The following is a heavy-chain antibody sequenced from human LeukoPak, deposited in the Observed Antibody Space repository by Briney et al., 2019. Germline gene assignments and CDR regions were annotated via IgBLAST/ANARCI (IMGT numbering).Heavy chain of an antibody. V-gene: IGHV4-38-2*02. CDR1: GYSISSGYY. CDR2: IYHSGST. Sequence: PSETLSLTCIVSGYSISSGYYWGWIRQPPGKGLEWIGSIYHSGSTYYNPSLKSRVTISVDTSKNQFSLKLSSVTAADTAVYFCARGFRGDNFDYWGQGTLVTVSS. D-gene: IGHD7-27*01. J-gene: IGHJ4*02. CDR3: ARGFRGDNFDY.